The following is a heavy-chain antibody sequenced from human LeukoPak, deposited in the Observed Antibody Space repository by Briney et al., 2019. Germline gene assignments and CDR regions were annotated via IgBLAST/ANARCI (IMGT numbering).Heavy chain of an antibody. CDR3: ARDRAYYYMDA. D-gene: IGHD3-10*01. CDR1: GGSFSGYY. J-gene: IGHJ6*03. V-gene: IGHV4-34*01. CDR2: INHSGST. Sequence: SETLSLTCAVYGGSFSGYYWSWIRQPPGKGLEWIGEINHSGSTNYNPSLKSRVTISVDTSKNQFSLKLSSVTAADTAVYYCARDRAYYYMDAWGKGTTVTVSS.